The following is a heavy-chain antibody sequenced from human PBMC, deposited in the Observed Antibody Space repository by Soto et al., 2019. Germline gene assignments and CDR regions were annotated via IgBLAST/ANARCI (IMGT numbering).Heavy chain of an antibody. CDR2: ISGSGGST. J-gene: IGHJ4*02. D-gene: IGHD1-26*01. CDR3: ARRGSGIYYDY. V-gene: IGHV3-23*01. CDR1: GFTFSSYA. Sequence: EVQLLESGGGLVQPGGSLRLSCAASGFTFSSYAMSWVRQAPGKGLEWVSVISGSGGSTYYADSVKGRFTISRDNSKNTLYLQMNSLRAVDPAVYYCARRGSGIYYDYWGQGTLVTVSS.